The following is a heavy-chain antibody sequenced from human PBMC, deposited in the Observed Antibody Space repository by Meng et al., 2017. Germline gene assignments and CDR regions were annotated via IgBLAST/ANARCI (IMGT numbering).Heavy chain of an antibody. V-gene: IGHV4-4*02. CDR2: IYHSGST. CDR3: ARIGDWGSTRYFDY. J-gene: IGHJ4*02. D-gene: IGHD7-27*01. CDR1: VGSISSSNW. Sequence: HVRLQESCPGLVKPSGTLSLTCAVSVGSISSSNWWSWVRQPPGKGLEWIGEIYHSGSTNYNPSLKSRVTISVDKSKNQFSLKLSSVTAADTAVYYCARIGDWGSTRYFDYWGQGTLVTVSS.